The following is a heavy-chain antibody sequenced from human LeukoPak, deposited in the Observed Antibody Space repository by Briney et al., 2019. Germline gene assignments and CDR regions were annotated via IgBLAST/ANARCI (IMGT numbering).Heavy chain of an antibody. CDR3: ASRTLAMADSYFDY. CDR1: GGSISSSRYY. D-gene: IGHD6-19*01. CDR2: IYYSGST. V-gene: IGHV4-39*01. J-gene: IGHJ4*02. Sequence: SETLSLTCTVSGGSISSSRYYWGWIRQPPGKGLEWIGNIYYSGSTYFHPSLKSRVTISVDTSKNQFSLNVTSVTAADTAVYYCASRTLAMADSYFDYWGLGTLVTVSS.